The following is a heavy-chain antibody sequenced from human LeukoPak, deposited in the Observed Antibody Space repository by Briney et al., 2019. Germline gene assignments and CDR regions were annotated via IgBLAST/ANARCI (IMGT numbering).Heavy chain of an antibody. D-gene: IGHD7-27*01. Sequence: SVKVSCKASGGIFSSYAISWVREAPGQGLEWMGGIIPIFGTANYAQKFQGRVTITTDESTSTAYMELSSLRSEDTAVYYCARDLGGGNWGDYWGQGTLVTVSS. V-gene: IGHV1-69*05. CDR3: ARDLGGGNWGDY. CDR2: IIPIFGTA. CDR1: GGIFSSYA. J-gene: IGHJ4*02.